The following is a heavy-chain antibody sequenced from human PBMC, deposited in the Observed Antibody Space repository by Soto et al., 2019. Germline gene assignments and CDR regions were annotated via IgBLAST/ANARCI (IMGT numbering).Heavy chain of an antibody. CDR1: GGSISSYY. D-gene: IGHD3-10*01. V-gene: IGHV4-59*08. J-gene: IGHJ6*02. CDR3: ERQGFGALHGLVDV. Sequence: PSDTLSLTCTVSGGSISSYYWSWIRQPPGKGMEWIGYVHHSWGSTYNPSLQSRVAISLDTSKSQFSLKLTSVTATDTAVYYCERQGFGALHGLVDVWRQGTTVTVSS. CDR2: VHHSWGS.